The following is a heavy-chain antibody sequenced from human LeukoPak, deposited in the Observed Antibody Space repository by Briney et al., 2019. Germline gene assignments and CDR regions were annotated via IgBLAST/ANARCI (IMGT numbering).Heavy chain of an antibody. J-gene: IGHJ4*02. CDR2: IIPIFGTA. CDR1: GYTFSSYA. V-gene: IGHV1-69*13. D-gene: IGHD2-2*01. Sequence: SVKVSCKASGYTFSSYAISWVRQAPGQGLEWMGGIIPIFGTANYAQKFQGRVTITADESTSTAYIELSSLRSEDTAVYYCARVPSGCSSTSCYYVYWGQGTLVTVSS. CDR3: ARVPSGCSSTSCYYVY.